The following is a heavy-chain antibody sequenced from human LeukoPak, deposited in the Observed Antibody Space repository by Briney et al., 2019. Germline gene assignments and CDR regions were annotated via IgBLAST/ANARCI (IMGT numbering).Heavy chain of an antibody. CDR1: GGSISSYY. D-gene: IGHD2-15*01. V-gene: IGHV4-59*01. CDR3: AKDFIWRYCSGGSCYSFDYFDY. J-gene: IGHJ4*02. Sequence: SETLSLTCTVSGGSISSYYWSWIRQPPGKGLEWIGYIYYSGSTNYNPSLKSRVTISVDTSKNQFSLKLSSVTAADTAVYYCAKDFIWRYCSGGSCYSFDYFDYWGQGTLVTVSS. CDR2: IYYSGST.